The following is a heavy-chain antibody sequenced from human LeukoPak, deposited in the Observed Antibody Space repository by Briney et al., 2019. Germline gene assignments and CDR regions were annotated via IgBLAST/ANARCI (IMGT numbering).Heavy chain of an antibody. CDR2: FYVGGAT. CDR1: GFSVTNNY. V-gene: IGHV3-53*01. Sequence: PGGSLRLSCAVSGFSVTNNYMSWVRQAPGNGLEWVSVFYVGGATYYADSVEGRFTISRDNSENTLYLQMKSLRAEDTAVYYCARGDGYNFFDYWGQGTLVTVSS. J-gene: IGHJ4*02. D-gene: IGHD5-24*01. CDR3: ARGDGYNFFDY.